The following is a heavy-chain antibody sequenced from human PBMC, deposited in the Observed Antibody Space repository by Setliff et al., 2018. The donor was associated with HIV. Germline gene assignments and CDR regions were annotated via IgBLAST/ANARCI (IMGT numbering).Heavy chain of an antibody. D-gene: IGHD4-17*01. Sequence: SVKVSCKASGYTFTNYAIHWVRQAPGQRLEWMGGIIPISGLPDYPQKFQGRVTITADESTGTAYMDLSSLRSEDTAVYYCATRGSDYGDPQYFHYWGQGTLVTVSS. V-gene: IGHV1-69*13. CDR1: GYTFTNYA. CDR2: IIPISGLP. CDR3: ATRGSDYGDPQYFHY. J-gene: IGHJ1*01.